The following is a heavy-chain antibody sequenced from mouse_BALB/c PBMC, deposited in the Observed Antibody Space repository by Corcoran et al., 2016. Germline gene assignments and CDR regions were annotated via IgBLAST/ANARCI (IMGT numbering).Heavy chain of an antibody. CDR3: ARDLDRYDGYAMDY. J-gene: IGHJ4*01. CDR1: GFNIKDTY. D-gene: IGHD2-14*01. V-gene: IGHV14-3*02. CDR2: IDPANGNT. Sequence: EVQLQQSGAELVKPGASVKLSCTASGFNIKDTYMHWVKQRPEQGLEWIGRIDPANGNTKYDPKFQGKATITADTSSNTAYLQLSSLTSEDTAVYYCARDLDRYDGYAMDYWGQGTSVTVSS.